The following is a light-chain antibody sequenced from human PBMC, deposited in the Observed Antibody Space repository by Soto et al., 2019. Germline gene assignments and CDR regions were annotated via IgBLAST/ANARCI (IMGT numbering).Light chain of an antibody. CDR1: QTISDY. V-gene: IGKV1-39*01. CDR3: QQYNNWPPWT. CDR2: GSS. Sequence: DIQMTQSPPSLSASVGDRVTITCRASQTISDYLHWYQQKPGKAPTLLIYGSSSLQTGVPPRFSGSGSGTDFTLTITSLQSEDFAVYYCQQYNNWPPWTFGQGTKV. J-gene: IGKJ1*01.